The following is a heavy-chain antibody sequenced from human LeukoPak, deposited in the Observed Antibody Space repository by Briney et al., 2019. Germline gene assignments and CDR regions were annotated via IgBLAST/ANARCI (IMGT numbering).Heavy chain of an antibody. V-gene: IGHV3-21*01. J-gene: IGHJ4*02. CDR3: ARGPVAALHFDY. Sequence: GGSLRLSCAASGFTFSSYSMNWVRQAPGKGLEWVSSISSSSSYIYYADSVKGRFTISRDNAKNSLYLQMNSLRAEDTAVYYCARGPVAALHFDYWGQGTLVTVSS. CDR2: ISSSSSYI. CDR1: GFTFSSYS. D-gene: IGHD6-19*01.